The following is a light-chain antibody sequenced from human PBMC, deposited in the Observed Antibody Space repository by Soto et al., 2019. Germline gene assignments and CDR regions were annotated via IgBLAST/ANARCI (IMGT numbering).Light chain of an antibody. CDR2: CAA. CDR1: QSFLCSCNNTSY. V-gene: IGKV4-1*01. Sequence: ESGSTKSSESLSASLGERATNNCKSSQSFLCSCNNTSYFAWYQQKPGQNPKELIYCAATRESGVPEPFSGSGSGTDFTLTISSLQAEDVAVYYCQQYYSSPITFGQGTRLEIK. CDR3: QQYYSSPIT. J-gene: IGKJ5*01.